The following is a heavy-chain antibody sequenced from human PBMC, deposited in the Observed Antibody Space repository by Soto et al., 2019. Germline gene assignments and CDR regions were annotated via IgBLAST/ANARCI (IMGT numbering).Heavy chain of an antibody. CDR3: AGDLGTFYFDH. D-gene: IGHD7-27*01. Sequence: QVQLQESGPGLVKPSQTLSLTCTVSAGSIRSGDYYWTWIRQPPGKGLEWIGYIDHSGSAYYNPSLKSRATISIDTSNNQFSLKMTSVTAADTAVYYCAGDLGTFYFDHWGQGTLVTVSS. CDR2: IDHSGSA. J-gene: IGHJ4*02. V-gene: IGHV4-30-4*01. CDR1: AGSIRSGDYY.